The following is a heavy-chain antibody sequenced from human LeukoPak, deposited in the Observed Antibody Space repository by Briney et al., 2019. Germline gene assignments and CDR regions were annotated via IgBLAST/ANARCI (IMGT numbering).Heavy chain of an antibody. J-gene: IGHJ4*02. CDR3: ARLGHSGYDSDY. CDR2: IIPIFGTA. V-gene: IGHV1-69*05. CDR1: GGTFSSYA. D-gene: IGHD5-12*01. Sequence: GASVKVSCKASGGTFSSYAISWVRQAPGRGLEWMGGIIPIFGTANYAQKFQGRVTITTDESTSTAYMELSSLRSEDTVVYYCARLGHSGYDSDYWGQGTLVTVSS.